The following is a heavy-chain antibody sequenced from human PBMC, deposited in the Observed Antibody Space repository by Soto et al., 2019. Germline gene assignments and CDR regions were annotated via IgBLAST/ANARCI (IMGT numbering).Heavy chain of an antibody. CDR1: GFPFAPST. V-gene: IGHV3-23*01. Sequence: GGSLRLSCGVSGFPFAPSTMSWVRQAPGKGLEWVSTISVSVGSTYSADSVQGRFTVSSDISDNTLFLRMTSLAADDTAVYFCAKRDVPHSTSNAYFYDHWGRGVLVTVSS. J-gene: IGHJ4*02. CDR2: ISVSVGST. CDR3: AKRDVPHSTSNAYFYDH. D-gene: IGHD2-21*02.